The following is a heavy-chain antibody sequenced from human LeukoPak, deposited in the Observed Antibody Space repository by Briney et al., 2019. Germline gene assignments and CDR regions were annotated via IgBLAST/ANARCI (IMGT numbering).Heavy chain of an antibody. J-gene: IGHJ4*02. Sequence: ASVNVSCKASGYTFTDYYMHWVRQAPGQGLEWLGWINPNSGDTYYAQKFQGRVTTTRDTSISTAYMELSRLRSDDTAIYYCARGDYYDSSGFRWWGQGTLVTVSS. CDR1: GYTFTDYY. CDR3: ARGDYYDSSGFRW. V-gene: IGHV1-2*02. CDR2: INPNSGDT. D-gene: IGHD3-22*01.